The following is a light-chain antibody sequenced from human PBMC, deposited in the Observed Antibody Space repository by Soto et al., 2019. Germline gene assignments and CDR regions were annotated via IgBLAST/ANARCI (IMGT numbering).Light chain of an antibody. Sequence: EIGLTQSPGTLSLSPGERATLSCRASQGVISSYLAWYQQKPGQAPRLLIYGASSRATGIPDRFSGSGSGTDLTVTISRLEHGGFAVYYCEVYGSSPDGDRWTFGEGTKVEIK. CDR2: GAS. V-gene: IGKV3-20*01. CDR3: EVYGSSPDGDRWT. J-gene: IGKJ1*01. CDR1: QGVISSY.